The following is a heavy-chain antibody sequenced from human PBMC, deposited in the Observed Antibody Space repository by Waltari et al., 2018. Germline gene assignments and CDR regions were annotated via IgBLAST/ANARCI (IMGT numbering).Heavy chain of an antibody. Sequence: EVQLVASGGGLVKPGGSLSLSCAASGFTFSSYSMNWVRQAPGKGLEWVSSISSSSSYIYYADSVKGRFTISRDNAKNSLYLQMNSLRAEDTAVYYCARVTAPHAFDIWGQGTMVTVSS. V-gene: IGHV3-21*01. CDR2: ISSSSSYI. J-gene: IGHJ3*02. CDR1: GFTFSSYS. CDR3: ARVTAPHAFDI.